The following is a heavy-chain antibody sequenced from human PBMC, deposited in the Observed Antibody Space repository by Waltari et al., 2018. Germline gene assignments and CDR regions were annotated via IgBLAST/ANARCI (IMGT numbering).Heavy chain of an antibody. CDR3: ASIKISYGSGTREEYNWFDP. D-gene: IGHD3-10*01. CDR2: IKQDGSEK. CDR1: GFTFSSYW. Sequence: EVQLVESGGGLVQPGGSLRLSCAASGFTFSSYWMSWVHQAQGKGLGWVDNIKQDGSEKYDVDSVKGRFTISRDNAKNSLYLQMNSLRAEDTAVYYCASIKISYGSGTREEYNWFDPWGQGTLVTVSS. V-gene: IGHV3-7*01. J-gene: IGHJ5*02.